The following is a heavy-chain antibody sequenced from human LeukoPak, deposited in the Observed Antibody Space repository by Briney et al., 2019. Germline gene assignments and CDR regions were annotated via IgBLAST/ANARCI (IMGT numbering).Heavy chain of an antibody. V-gene: IGHV3-7*03. Sequence: GGSLRLSCAASGFTFSSYWMSWVRQAPGKGLEWVANIKQDGSEKYYVDSVKGRFTISRDNAKNSLYLQMNSLRAEDTAVYYCARQNYYDSSGYAENWGQGILVTVSS. D-gene: IGHD3-22*01. CDR1: GFTFSSYW. J-gene: IGHJ4*02. CDR2: IKQDGSEK. CDR3: ARQNYYDSSGYAEN.